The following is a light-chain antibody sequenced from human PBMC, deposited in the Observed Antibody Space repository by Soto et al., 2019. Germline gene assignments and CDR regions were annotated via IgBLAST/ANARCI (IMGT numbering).Light chain of an antibody. V-gene: IGLV2-14*01. CDR2: DVS. CDR1: SSDVGGYNY. CDR3: SSYTSTSTVI. J-gene: IGLJ2*01. Sequence: QSVLTQPASVSGSPGQSITISCTGTSSDVGGYNYVSWYQQHPDKAPKLMIYDVSNRPSGVSYRFSGSKSGNTASLTISGLQPEDEADYYCSSYTSTSTVIFGGGTKVTVL.